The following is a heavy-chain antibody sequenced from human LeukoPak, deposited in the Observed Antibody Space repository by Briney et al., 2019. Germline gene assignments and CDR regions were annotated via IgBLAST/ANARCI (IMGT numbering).Heavy chain of an antibody. CDR3: AREGIAAAGDAFDI. CDR2: IYTSGST. Sequence: SKTLSLTCTVSGGSISSYYWSWIRQPAGKGLEWIGRIYTSGSTNYNPSLKSRVTMSVDTSKNQFSLKLSSVTAADTAVYYCAREGIAAAGDAFDIWGQGTMVTVSS. D-gene: IGHD6-13*01. J-gene: IGHJ3*02. V-gene: IGHV4-4*07. CDR1: GGSISSYY.